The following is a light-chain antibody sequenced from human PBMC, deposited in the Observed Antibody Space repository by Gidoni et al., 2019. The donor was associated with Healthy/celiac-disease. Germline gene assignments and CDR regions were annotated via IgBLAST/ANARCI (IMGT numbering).Light chain of an antibody. CDR1: QGISSY. J-gene: IGKJ3*01. V-gene: IGKV1-8*01. CDR2: AAS. Sequence: AMRMTQAPSSLSASTGDRVTITCRASQGISSYLAWYQPKPGKAPKLLIYAASTLQSGVPSRFSGSGSGTDFTLTISCLQSEDFATYYCQQYYSYPLTFGPGTNVDIK. CDR3: QQYYSYPLT.